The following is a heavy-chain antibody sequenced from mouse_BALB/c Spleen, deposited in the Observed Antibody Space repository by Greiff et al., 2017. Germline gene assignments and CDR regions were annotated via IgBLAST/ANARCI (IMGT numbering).Heavy chain of an antibody. J-gene: IGHJ4*01. CDR1: GFTFSDYY. CDR3: ARGGKLLRYYYAMDY. D-gene: IGHD1-1*01. CDR2: ISDGGSYT. Sequence: EVQRVESGGGLVKPGGSLKLSCAASGFTFSDYYMYWVRQTPEKRLEWVATISDGGSYTYYPDSVKGRFTISRDNAKNNLYLQMSSLKSEDTAMYYCARGGKLLRYYYAMDYWGQGTSVTVSS. V-gene: IGHV5-4*02.